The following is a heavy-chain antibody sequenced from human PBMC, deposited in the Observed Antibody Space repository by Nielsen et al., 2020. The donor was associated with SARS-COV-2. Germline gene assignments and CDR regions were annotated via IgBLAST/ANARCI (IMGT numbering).Heavy chain of an antibody. J-gene: IGHJ4*02. CDR2: ISGSGGGA. D-gene: IGHD3-16*01. CDR1: GFPFSTYA. V-gene: IGHV3-23*01. CDR3: AREGQGGAIYFDY. Sequence: GESLKISCAASGFPFSTYAMSWVRQAPGKGLEWISAISGSGGGAYHIDSVKGRFTISRENAKNSLYLQMNSLRAGDTAVYYCAREGQGGAIYFDYWGQGTLVTVSS.